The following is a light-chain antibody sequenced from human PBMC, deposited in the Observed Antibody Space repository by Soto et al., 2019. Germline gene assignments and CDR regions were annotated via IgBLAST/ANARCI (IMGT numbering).Light chain of an antibody. Sequence: QSALTQPASVSGSPGQSITISCTGTSSDVGGYNYVSWYQQHPGKAPKLMIYDVSHRPSGVSNRFSGSKSGNTASLTISGLQAEDEADYYCSSYTSSSTLRVFGTGTKLTVL. V-gene: IGLV2-14*01. J-gene: IGLJ1*01. CDR1: SSDVGGYNY. CDR3: SSYTSSSTLRV. CDR2: DVS.